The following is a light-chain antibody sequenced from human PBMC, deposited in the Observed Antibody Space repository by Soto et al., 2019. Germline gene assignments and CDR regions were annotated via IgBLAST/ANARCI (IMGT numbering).Light chain of an antibody. CDR2: EVS. Sequence: QSALTQPASVSGSPGQSITISCTGTSSDVGGYNYVSWYQLHPGKAPKLMVYEVSNRPSGVSNRFSGSKSGNTASLTISGLQAEDEADYYCSSYTSSTAYVFGTGTKLTDL. J-gene: IGLJ1*01. CDR1: SSDVGGYNY. CDR3: SSYTSSTAYV. V-gene: IGLV2-14*01.